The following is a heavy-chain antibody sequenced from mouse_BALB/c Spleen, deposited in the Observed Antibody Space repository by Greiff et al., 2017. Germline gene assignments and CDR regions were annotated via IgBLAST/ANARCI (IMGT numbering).Heavy chain of an antibody. Sequence: QVHVKQPGSVLVRPGASVKLSCKASGYTFTSSWMHWAKQRPGQGLEWIGEIHPNSGNTKNNEKFKGKATLTVDTSSSTAYVDLSSLTSEDSAVYYCARMWRDYYFDYWGQGTTLTVSS. J-gene: IGHJ2*01. D-gene: IGHD3-3*01. CDR1: GYTFTSSW. CDR3: ARMWRDYYFDY. V-gene: IGHV1S130*01. CDR2: IHPNSGNT.